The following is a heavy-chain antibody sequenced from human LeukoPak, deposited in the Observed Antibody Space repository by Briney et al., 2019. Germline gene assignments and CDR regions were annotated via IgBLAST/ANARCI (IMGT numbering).Heavy chain of an antibody. V-gene: IGHV3-23*05. Sequence: GGSLRLSCAASEFIFSDYAMGWVRQAPGKGLEWVSTIDKTTYPTFYADSVKGRFTISRDNSKNTLYLQMNSLRAEDTAVYYCAKCRIYKHYYFDYWGQGTLVTVSS. CDR1: EFIFSDYA. D-gene: IGHD5-24*01. CDR3: AKCRIYKHYYFDY. CDR2: IDKTTYPT. J-gene: IGHJ4*02.